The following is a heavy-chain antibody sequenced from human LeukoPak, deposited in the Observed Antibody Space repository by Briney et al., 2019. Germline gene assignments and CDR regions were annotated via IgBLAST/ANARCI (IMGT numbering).Heavy chain of an antibody. V-gene: IGHV3-53*01. D-gene: IGHD3-22*01. CDR3: ARDPYYDSSGYSSGTDY. Sequence: GGSLRLSCAASGFTVSSNYMSWVRQAPGKGLEWVSVIYSGGSTYYADSVKGRFTISRGNSKNTLYLQMNSLRAEDTAVYYCARDPYYDSSGYSSGTDYWGQGTLVTVSS. J-gene: IGHJ4*02. CDR1: GFTVSSNY. CDR2: IYSGGST.